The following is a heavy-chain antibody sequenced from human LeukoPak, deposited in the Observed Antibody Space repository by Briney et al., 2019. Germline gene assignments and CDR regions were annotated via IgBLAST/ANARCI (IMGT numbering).Heavy chain of an antibody. V-gene: IGHV3-21*01. Sequence: PGGSLRLSCAASPFAFSSYSLNWVRQAPGKGLEWVSSITTSSRYIYYADSVKGRFTISRDNANNLLYLQMNSLRAEDTAVYYCAKAGRPYCGGDCYLDYWGQGTLVTVSS. CDR2: ITTSSRYI. CDR3: AKAGRPYCGGDCYLDY. J-gene: IGHJ4*02. CDR1: PFAFSSYS. D-gene: IGHD2-21*01.